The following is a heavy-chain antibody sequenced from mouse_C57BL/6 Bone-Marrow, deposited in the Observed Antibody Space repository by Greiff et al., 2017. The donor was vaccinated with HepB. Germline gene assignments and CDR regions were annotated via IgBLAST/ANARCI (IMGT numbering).Heavy chain of an antibody. V-gene: IGHV1-82*01. D-gene: IGHD2-3*01. CDR1: GYAFSSSW. J-gene: IGHJ3*01. Sequence: VQVVESGPELVKPGASVKISCKASGYAFSSSWMNWVKQRPGKGLEWIGRIYPGDGDTNYNGKFKGKATLTADKSSSTAYMQLSSLTSEDSAVYFCSRSGRWLLEFAYWGQGTLVTVSA. CDR3: SRSGRWLLEFAY. CDR2: IYPGDGDT.